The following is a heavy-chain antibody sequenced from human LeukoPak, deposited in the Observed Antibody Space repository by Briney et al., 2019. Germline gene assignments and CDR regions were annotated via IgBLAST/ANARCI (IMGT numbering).Heavy chain of an antibody. J-gene: IGHJ4*02. V-gene: IGHV3-7*04. Sequence: GGSLRLSCAASGFTFSDLWMIWVCQAPGKGLEWVAKINPEGNIETYVDSVKGRFTISRDNTKNSLYLQMNALRAEDTAVYYCARDPRWRFDYWGQGTLVTVSS. D-gene: IGHD3-16*02. CDR2: INPEGNIE. CDR1: GFTFSDLW. CDR3: ARDPRWRFDY.